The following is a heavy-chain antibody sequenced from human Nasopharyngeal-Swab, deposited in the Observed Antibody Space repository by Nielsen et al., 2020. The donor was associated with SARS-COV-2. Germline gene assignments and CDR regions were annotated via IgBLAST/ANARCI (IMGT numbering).Heavy chain of an antibody. CDR1: RYTFTSYY. D-gene: IGHD6-19*01. J-gene: IGHJ3*02. CDR2: INPSGGST. Sequence: ASVQVSCQASRYTFTSYYMHWVRQAPGQGLEWMGIINPSGGSTSYAQKFQGRVTMTRDTSTSTVYMELSSLRSEDTAVYYCARAWLVIAFDIWGQGTMVTVSS. CDR3: ARAWLVIAFDI. V-gene: IGHV1-46*01.